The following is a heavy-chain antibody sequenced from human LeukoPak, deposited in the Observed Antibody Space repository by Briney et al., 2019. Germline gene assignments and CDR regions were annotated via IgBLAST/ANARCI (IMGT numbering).Heavy chain of an antibody. CDR3: ARGVYIAAAQYGY. D-gene: IGHD6-13*01. V-gene: IGHV4-59*01. CDR2: IYYSGTT. J-gene: IGHJ4*02. Sequence: SETLSLTCTVSGGSISNYYWSWIRQPPGKGLEWIGYIYYSGTTSYNPSLKSRVTISVDTSKNQFSLKLNSVTAADTAVYYCARGVYIAAAQYGYWGQGTLVTVSS. CDR1: GGSISNYY.